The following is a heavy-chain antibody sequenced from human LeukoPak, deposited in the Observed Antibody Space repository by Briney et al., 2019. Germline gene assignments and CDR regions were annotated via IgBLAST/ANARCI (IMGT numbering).Heavy chain of an antibody. D-gene: IGHD3-22*01. CDR3: ARVGYDSSGYYLHDY. V-gene: IGHV1-8*01. CDR2: MNPNSGNT. J-gene: IGHJ4*02. CDR1: GYTFTSYD. Sequence: ASVKVSCTASGYTFTSYDINWVRQATGQGLEWMGWMNPNSGNTGSAQKFQGRVSMTRNTPISTAYMELSSLRSEDTAVYYCARVGYDSSGYYLHDYWGQGTLVTVSS.